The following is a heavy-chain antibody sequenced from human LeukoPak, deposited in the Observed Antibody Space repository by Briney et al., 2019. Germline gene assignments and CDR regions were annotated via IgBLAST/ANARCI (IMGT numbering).Heavy chain of an antibody. CDR3: ARGHYDVLTSSYKWTPDS. Sequence: PGGSLRLSCAASGFTFSTYNMNWVRQPPGKGLEWVSSITSGGGYTYYADSVKGRFTTSRANARNSLSLRLDSLRGEDTAVYYCARGHYDVLTSSYKWTPDSWGQGTLVTVSS. J-gene: IGHJ4*02. V-gene: IGHV3-21*06. CDR1: GFTFSTYN. CDR2: ITSGGGYT. D-gene: IGHD3-9*01.